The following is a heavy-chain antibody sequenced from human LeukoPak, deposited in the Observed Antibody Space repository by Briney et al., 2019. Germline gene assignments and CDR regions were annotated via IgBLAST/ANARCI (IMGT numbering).Heavy chain of an antibody. V-gene: IGHV3-48*04. D-gene: IGHD3-10*01. J-gene: IGHJ3*02. CDR3: ASHTGAGANFRPFDI. Sequence: GGSLRLSCAASGFTFSSHSINWVRQAPGKGLEWVSDISTGSTTIYYADSVKGRFTISRDNAKNSLYLQMNSLRAEDTAVYYCASHTGAGANFRPFDIWGQGTMVTVSS. CDR2: ISTGSTTI. CDR1: GFTFSSHS.